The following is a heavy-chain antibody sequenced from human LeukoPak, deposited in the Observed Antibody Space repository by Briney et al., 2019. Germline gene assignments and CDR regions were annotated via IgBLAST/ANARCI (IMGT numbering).Heavy chain of an antibody. Sequence: ASVKVSCKASGYSFTSTGVGWVRQAPGHGLEWMGWITAYNGDTKYAPKFQGRVTMTTDTSTSTAYMEVRSLRSDDTAVYYCARGSDLNYYYFYGMGVWGQGTTVTVSS. CDR2: ITAYNGDT. CDR3: ARGSDLNYYYFYGMGV. V-gene: IGHV1-18*01. J-gene: IGHJ6*02. CDR1: GYSFTSTG.